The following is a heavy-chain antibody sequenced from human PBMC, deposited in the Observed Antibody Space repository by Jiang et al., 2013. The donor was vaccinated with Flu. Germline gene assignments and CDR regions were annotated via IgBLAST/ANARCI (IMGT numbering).Heavy chain of an antibody. CDR3: ARGSMTPYDILTGYWSYYYGMDV. Sequence: GAEVKKPGASVKVSCKASGYTFTSYDINWVRQATGQGLEWMGWMNPNSGNTGYAQKFQGRVTMTRNTSISTAYMGLSSLRSEDTAVYYCARGSMTPYDILTGYWSYYYGMDVWGQGTTVTVSS. V-gene: IGHV1-8*01. J-gene: IGHJ6*02. D-gene: IGHD3-9*01. CDR1: GYTFTSYD. CDR2: MNPNSGNT.